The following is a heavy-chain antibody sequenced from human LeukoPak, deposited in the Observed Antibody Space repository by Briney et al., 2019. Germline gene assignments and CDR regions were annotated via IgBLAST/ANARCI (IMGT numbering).Heavy chain of an antibody. CDR2: ISAYNGST. Sequence: ASVKVSCKASGYTFTSYGISWVRQAPGQGLEWMGWISAYNGSTNYAQKLQGRVTMTTDTSTSTAYMELRSLRSDDTAVYYCARGQNFLYDSSGYYHKYYFDYWGQGTLVTVSS. D-gene: IGHD3-22*01. J-gene: IGHJ4*02. CDR1: GYTFTSYG. CDR3: ARGQNFLYDSSGYYHKYYFDY. V-gene: IGHV1-18*01.